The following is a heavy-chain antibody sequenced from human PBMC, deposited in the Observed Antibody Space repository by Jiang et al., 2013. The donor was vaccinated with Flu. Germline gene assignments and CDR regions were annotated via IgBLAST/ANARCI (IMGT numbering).Heavy chain of an antibody. CDR3: ARIEGLAADTGD. Sequence: CKTSGYTSGDTMCTGCDRPLDKGVEWMGFFNPNVGNTIYAQTLQGRITMTRDSSTTTVYMELSSLKPDDAAVYYCARIEGLAADTGDWGQGTLVTVSS. J-gene: IGHJ4*02. CDR2: FNPNVGNT. CDR1: GYTSGDT. D-gene: IGHD6-13*01. V-gene: IGHV1-46*04.